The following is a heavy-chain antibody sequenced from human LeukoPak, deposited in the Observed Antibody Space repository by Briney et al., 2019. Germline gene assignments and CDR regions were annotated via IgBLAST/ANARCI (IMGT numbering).Heavy chain of an antibody. CDR2: INPNSGGT. Sequence: ASVKVSCKASGYTFTGYYMHWVRQAPGQGLEWMGWINPNSGGTNYAQKFQGRVTMTRDTSISTAYMELSRLRSDDTAVYYCARAGRGSGSYYYSHYMDVWGKGTTVTISS. D-gene: IGHD1-26*01. J-gene: IGHJ6*03. CDR1: GYTFTGYY. CDR3: ARAGRGSGSYYYSHYMDV. V-gene: IGHV1-2*02.